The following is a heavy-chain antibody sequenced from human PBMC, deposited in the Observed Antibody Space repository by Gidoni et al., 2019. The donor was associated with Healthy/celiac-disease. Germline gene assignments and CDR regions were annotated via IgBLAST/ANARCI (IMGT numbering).Heavy chain of an antibody. CDR3: ARDSKGGSGSLRWFDP. Sequence: EVQLVESGGGLVQPGGSLRLSCAASGFTFSSYSMNWVRQAPGKGLGWVSYISSSSSTIYYADSVKGRFTISRDNAKNSLYLQMNSLRAEDTAVYYCARDSKGGSGSLRWFDPWGQGTLVTVSS. CDR2: ISSSSSTI. J-gene: IGHJ5*02. V-gene: IGHV3-48*01. D-gene: IGHD3-10*01. CDR1: GFTFSSYS.